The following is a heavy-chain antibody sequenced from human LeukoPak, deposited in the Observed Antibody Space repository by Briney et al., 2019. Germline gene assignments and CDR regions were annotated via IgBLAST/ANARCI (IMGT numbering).Heavy chain of an antibody. D-gene: IGHD6-13*01. V-gene: IGHV4-59*01. CDR2: IYYSGST. CDR1: GGSISSYY. J-gene: IGHJ4*02. CDR3: ARDSGQQLDPAYYFDY. Sequence: SETLSLTCTVSGGSISSYYWSWIRQPPGKGLEWIGYIYYSGSTNYNPSLKSRVTISVDTSKNQFSLKLSSVTAADTAVYYCARDSGQQLDPAYYFDYWGQGTLVTVSS.